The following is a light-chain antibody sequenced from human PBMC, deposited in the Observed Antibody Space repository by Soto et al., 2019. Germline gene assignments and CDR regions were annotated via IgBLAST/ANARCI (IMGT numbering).Light chain of an antibody. Sequence: QSALTQPASVSESPGQSITISCTGTSSDVGDYNYVSWYQQHPGKAPKLIIYDVTNRPSGVSNRVSGSKSGNTASLTISGLQAEDEADYYCSSYTSSSTLLVFGGGTKVTVL. V-gene: IGLV2-14*03. CDR2: DVT. CDR3: SSYTSSSTLLV. J-gene: IGLJ2*01. CDR1: SSDVGDYNY.